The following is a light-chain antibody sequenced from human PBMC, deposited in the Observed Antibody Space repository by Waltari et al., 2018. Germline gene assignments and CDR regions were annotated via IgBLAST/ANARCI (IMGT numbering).Light chain of an antibody. J-gene: IGLJ6*01. CDR3: CSYTPTLTFV. V-gene: IGLV2-14*03. Sequence: QSAPTQPPSVSGSPGQSVTISCPATTSDVGGSNFVSWYQEHPGKAPKLIIYGINNRPSGVSDRFSGSKSGDTATLTISGLQAEDEANYYCCSYTPTLTFVFGSGTKLTVL. CDR2: GIN. CDR1: TSDVGGSNF.